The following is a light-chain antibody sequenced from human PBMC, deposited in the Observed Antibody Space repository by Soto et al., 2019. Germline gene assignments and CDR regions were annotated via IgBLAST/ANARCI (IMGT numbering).Light chain of an antibody. CDR1: SSDVGLYDY. V-gene: IGLV2-14*01. J-gene: IGLJ1*01. Sequence: QSVLTQPASVSGSPGQSITISCTGTSSDVGLYDYVSWYQQHPGKAPQLMIYAVSNRPSGVSNRFSASKSGNTASLFISGLQAEDEADYYCSSYTSDSSYVCGCGSKVTGL. CDR2: AVS. CDR3: SSYTSDSSYV.